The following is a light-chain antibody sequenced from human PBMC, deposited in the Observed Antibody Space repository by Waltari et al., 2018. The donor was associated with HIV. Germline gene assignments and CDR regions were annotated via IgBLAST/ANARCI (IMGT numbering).Light chain of an antibody. J-gene: IGKJ2*01. CDR3: QQYHDFPLT. Sequence: IQMTHTPSSLAASAGDRVTITCQASQDIRNSLNWYQQKPGKAPKLLIYGASNLETGVPPRFSGGGSGTDLLLTITSLEPEDIATYYCQQYHDFPLTFGQGTKVDI. V-gene: IGKV1-33*01. CDR1: QDIRNS. CDR2: GAS.